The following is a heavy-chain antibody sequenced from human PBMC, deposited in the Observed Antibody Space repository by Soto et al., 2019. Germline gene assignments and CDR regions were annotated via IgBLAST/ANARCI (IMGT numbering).Heavy chain of an antibody. CDR2: IYYSGST. Sequence: SETLSLTCTVSGGSISSGDYYWSWIRQPPGKGLEWIGYIYYSGSTYYNPSLKSRVTISVDTSKNQFSLKLSSVTAADTAVYYYARAMGYYDSSDSFDYWGQGTLVTVSS. D-gene: IGHD3-22*01. CDR3: ARAMGYYDSSDSFDY. J-gene: IGHJ4*02. CDR1: GGSISSGDYY. V-gene: IGHV4-30-4*01.